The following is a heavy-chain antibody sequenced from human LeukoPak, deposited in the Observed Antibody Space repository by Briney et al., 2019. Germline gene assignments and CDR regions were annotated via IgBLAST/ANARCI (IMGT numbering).Heavy chain of an antibody. CDR2: MNPNSGNT. D-gene: IGHD5-12*01. V-gene: IGHV1-8*03. CDR1: GYTFTSYD. J-gene: IGHJ4*02. Sequence: ASVKVSCKASGYTFTSYDINWVRQATGQGPERMGWMNPNSGNTGYAQKFQGRVTITRNSSISTAYMELSSLRSEDTAVYYCARGGYDDGHFDYWGQGTLVTVSS. CDR3: ARGGYDDGHFDY.